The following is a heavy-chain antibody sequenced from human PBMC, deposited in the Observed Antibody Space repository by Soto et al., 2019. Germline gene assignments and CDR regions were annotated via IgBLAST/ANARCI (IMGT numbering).Heavy chain of an antibody. CDR2: IYYSGTT. V-gene: IGHV4-59*12. CDR3: AGGPGVARNY. J-gene: IGHJ4*02. Sequence: PSETLSLTCTVSGGSISNFYWSWIRQPPGKGLEWIGYIYYSGTTSYNPSLNSRVTISVDRSKNQFSLKLSSVTAADTAVYYCAGGPGVARNYWGQGTLVTVSS. D-gene: IGHD5-12*01. CDR1: GGSISNFY.